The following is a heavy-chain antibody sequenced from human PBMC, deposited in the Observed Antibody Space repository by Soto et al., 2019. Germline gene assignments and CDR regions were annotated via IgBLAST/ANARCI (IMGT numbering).Heavy chain of an antibody. J-gene: IGHJ4*02. CDR3: ARDGRYCSGSYYHLASSDY. CDR2: ISAYNGNT. D-gene: IGHD3-10*01. V-gene: IGHV1-18*01. Sequence: GASVKVSCKASGYTFTSYGISWVRQAPGQGLEWMGWISAYNGNTNYAQKLQGRVTMTTDTSTSTAYMELRSLRSDDTAVYYCARDGRYCSGSYYHLASSDYWGQRTLVTLSS. CDR1: GYTFTSYG.